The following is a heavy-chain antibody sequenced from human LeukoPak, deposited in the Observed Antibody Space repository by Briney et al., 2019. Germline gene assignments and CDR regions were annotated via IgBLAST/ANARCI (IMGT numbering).Heavy chain of an antibody. CDR2: INHSGST. CDR1: GGSFSGYH. J-gene: IGHJ4*02. Sequence: PSETLSLTCAVYGGSFSGYHWSWIRQPPGKGLEWIGEINHSGSTNYNPSLKSRVTISVDTSKNQFSLKLSSVTAADTAVYYCARPSCSGGSCYFYWGQGTLVTVSS. V-gene: IGHV4-34*01. D-gene: IGHD2-15*01. CDR3: ARPSCSGGSCYFY.